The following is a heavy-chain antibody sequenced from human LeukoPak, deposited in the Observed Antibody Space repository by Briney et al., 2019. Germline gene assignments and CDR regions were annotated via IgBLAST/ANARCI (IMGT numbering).Heavy chain of an antibody. Sequence: PGGSLRLSCAASGFTFSSYAMHWVRQAPGKGLEWVAVISYDGSNKYYADSVKGRFTISRDNSKNTLYLQMNSLRAEDTAVYYCAKMPASPTYYYDSSGYSHFDYWGQGTLVTVSS. V-gene: IGHV3-30-3*02. CDR2: ISYDGSNK. CDR1: GFTFSSYA. CDR3: AKMPASPTYYYDSSGYSHFDY. D-gene: IGHD3-22*01. J-gene: IGHJ4*02.